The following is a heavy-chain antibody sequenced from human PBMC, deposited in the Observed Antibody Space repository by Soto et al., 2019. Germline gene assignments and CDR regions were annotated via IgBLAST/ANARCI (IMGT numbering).Heavy chain of an antibody. J-gene: IGHJ6*02. CDR1: GFTFSSYG. CDR2: ISYDGSNK. Sequence: GGSLRLSCAASGFTFSSYGMHWVRQAPGKGLEWVAVISYDGSNKYYADSVKGRFTISRDNSKNTLYLQMNSLRAEDTAVYYCAQNWNSFLHYYGMDVWGQGTTVTVSS. CDR3: AQNWNSFLHYYGMDV. D-gene: IGHD1-7*01. V-gene: IGHV3-30*03.